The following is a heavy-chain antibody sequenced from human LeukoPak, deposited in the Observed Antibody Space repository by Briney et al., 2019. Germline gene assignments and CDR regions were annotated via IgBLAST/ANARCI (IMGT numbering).Heavy chain of an antibody. Sequence: AETLPHLRSLSGDPMSSIRDYWGGIRQPPGKGLEWIGTIYYRGSTYYNPSLKSRVTISVDTSKNQFSLKLSSVTAADTAVYYCASFSGGQGWFDYWGRGTLVTVSS. V-gene: IGHV4-39*01. CDR3: ASFSGGQGWFDY. J-gene: IGHJ5*01. D-gene: IGHD3-16*01. CDR2: IYYRGST. CDR1: GDPMSSIRDY.